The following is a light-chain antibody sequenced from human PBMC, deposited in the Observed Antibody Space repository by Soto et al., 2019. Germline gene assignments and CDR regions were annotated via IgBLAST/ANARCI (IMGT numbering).Light chain of an antibody. J-gene: IGKJ3*01. Sequence: AIQLTQSPSSLSASVGDRVTITCRASQGISSALAWYQQKPGKAPKLLIYDASSLESGVPSRFSGSGSGTDFTLTISSLQPEDFATYYCQQRSNLFTFGPGTTVEIK. V-gene: IGKV1-13*02. CDR3: QQRSNLFT. CDR1: QGISSA. CDR2: DAS.